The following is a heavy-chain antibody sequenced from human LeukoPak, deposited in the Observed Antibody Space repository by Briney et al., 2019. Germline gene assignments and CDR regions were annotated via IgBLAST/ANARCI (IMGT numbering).Heavy chain of an antibody. CDR3: AKGTLPRKFDY. V-gene: IGHV3-23*01. D-gene: IGHD1-26*01. Sequence: HPGGSLRLSCVASGFTFSSYAMNWVRQAPGKGLEWVSAISGSGGNTYYADSVKGRFTISRDNSKNTLYLQMNSLRAEDTAVYYCAKGTLPRKFDYWGQGTLVTVSS. CDR2: ISGSGGNT. J-gene: IGHJ4*02. CDR1: GFTFSSYA.